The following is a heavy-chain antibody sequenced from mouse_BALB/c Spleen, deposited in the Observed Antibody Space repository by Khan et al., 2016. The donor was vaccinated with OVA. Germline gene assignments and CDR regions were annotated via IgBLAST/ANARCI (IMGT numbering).Heavy chain of an antibody. V-gene: IGHV1-18*01. D-gene: IGHD1-1*01. Sequence: VQLQQSRPELVKPGASMKISCKASGYSFTDYTMNWVKQSHGKNLEWIGLINPYNGFTTYNQKFKGKATLTVHQSSSTAYLELLSLTSEDSAVYYLARGNYYGSNSWFAYWGQGTLVTVSA. J-gene: IGHJ3*01. CDR1: GYSFTDYT. CDR2: INPYNGFT. CDR3: ARGNYYGSNSWFAY.